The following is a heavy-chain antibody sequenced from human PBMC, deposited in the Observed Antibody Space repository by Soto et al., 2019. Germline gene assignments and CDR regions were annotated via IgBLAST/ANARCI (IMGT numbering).Heavy chain of an antibody. J-gene: IGHJ6*03. CDR1: GFTFSNYG. CDR3: ARGPPAAVHYFYYYHMDV. Sequence: ESGGGLVQPGGSLRLSCVASGFTFSNYGMHWVRQAPGKGLEYVSAITNNGGSTYYANSVKGRFIVSRDNSKSTLYLQVGSLRPEDMAVYYCARGPPAAVHYFYYYHMDVWGKGTTVTVSS. D-gene: IGHD2-2*01. CDR2: ITNNGGST. V-gene: IGHV3-64*01.